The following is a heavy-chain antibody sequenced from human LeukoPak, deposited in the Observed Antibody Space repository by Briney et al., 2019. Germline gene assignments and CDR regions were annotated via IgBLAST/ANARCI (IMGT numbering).Heavy chain of an antibody. CDR2: INANSGFT. CDR1: GYTFTGYY. Sequence: ASVKVSCKASGYTFTGYYIHWVRQAPGQGLEWMGWINANSGFTNHAQNFQGRVTMTRDTSIRTAYMELSRLRSDDTAVYYCARGHSSDWYINNFDYWGQGTLVTVSS. D-gene: IGHD6-19*01. CDR3: ARGHSSDWYINNFDY. J-gene: IGHJ4*02. V-gene: IGHV1-2*02.